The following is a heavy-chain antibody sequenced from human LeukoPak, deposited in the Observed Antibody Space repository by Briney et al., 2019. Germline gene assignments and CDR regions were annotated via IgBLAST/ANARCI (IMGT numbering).Heavy chain of an antibody. CDR2: IRYDGSNK. CDR1: GFTFSSYG. CDR3: AKAMAAAGWYYFDY. Sequence: GGSLRLSCAASGFTFSSYGMHWVRQAPGKGLEWVAFIRYDGSNKYYADSVKGRFTISRDNSKNTLYLQLNSLRAEDTAVYYCAKAMAAAGWYYFDYWGQGTLVTVSS. V-gene: IGHV3-30*02. D-gene: IGHD6-13*01. J-gene: IGHJ4*02.